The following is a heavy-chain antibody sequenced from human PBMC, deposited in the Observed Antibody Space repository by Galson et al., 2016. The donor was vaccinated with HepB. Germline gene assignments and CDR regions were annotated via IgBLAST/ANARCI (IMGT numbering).Heavy chain of an antibody. CDR1: GFSFRSYD. CDR3: AKEGPFIADYGMDV. Sequence: SLRLSCAATGFSFRSYDMSWVSQTPGKGLEWVSGISGNGGTTYYAGPVKGRFTISRDNSKNTLYLQMNSLRAEDTAVYYCAKEGPFIADYGMDVWGQGTTVTVSS. D-gene: IGHD6-13*01. V-gene: IGHV3-23*01. J-gene: IGHJ6*02. CDR2: ISGNGGTT.